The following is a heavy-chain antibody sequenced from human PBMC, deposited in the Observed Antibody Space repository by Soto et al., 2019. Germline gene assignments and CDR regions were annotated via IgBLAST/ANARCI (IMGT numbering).Heavy chain of an antibody. CDR2: IYYSGST. D-gene: IGHD3-10*01. Sequence: QVQLQESGPGLVKPSETLSLTCTVSGGSISSYYWSWIRQPPGKGLEWIGYIYYSGSTNYNPSLKSRVTISVDTSKNQFSLKLSSVTAADTAVYYCARGGEMAALEYFDLWGRGTLVTVSS. CDR1: GGSISSYY. J-gene: IGHJ2*01. CDR3: ARGGEMAALEYFDL. V-gene: IGHV4-59*01.